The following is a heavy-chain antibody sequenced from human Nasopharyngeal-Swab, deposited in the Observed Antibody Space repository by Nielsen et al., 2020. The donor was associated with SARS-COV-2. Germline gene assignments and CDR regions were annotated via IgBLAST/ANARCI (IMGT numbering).Heavy chain of an antibody. J-gene: IGHJ4*02. CDR2: IKQDGSEK. CDR3: TRAAYTGRKFREFYY. D-gene: IGHD3-10*01. Sequence: VRQAPGKGLEWVANIKQDGSEKYYVDSAKGRFTISRDNAKNSLYLQMNSLKTEDTAVYYCTRAAYTGRKFREFYYWGQGTLVTVSS. V-gene: IGHV3-7*03.